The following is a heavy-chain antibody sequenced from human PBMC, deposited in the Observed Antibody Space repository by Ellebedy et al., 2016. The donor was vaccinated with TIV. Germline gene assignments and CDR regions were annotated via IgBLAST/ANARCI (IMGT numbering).Heavy chain of an antibody. CDR2: IYYSGST. D-gene: IGHD3-22*01. CDR3: ARMIWGCSGGYCYQNFDY. Sequence: MPSETLSLTCTVSGGSISSNSYYRAWIRQPPGKGLEWIGNIYYSGSTYYNPSLKSRVTISVDTSKNQFSLRLGSVTAADTAVYYGARMIWGCSGGYCYQNFDYWGQGTLVTVSS. V-gene: IGHV4-39*07. CDR1: GGSISSNSYY. J-gene: IGHJ4*02.